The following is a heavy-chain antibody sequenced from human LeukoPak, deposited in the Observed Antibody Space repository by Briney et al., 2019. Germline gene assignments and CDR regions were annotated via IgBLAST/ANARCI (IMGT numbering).Heavy chain of an antibody. CDR3: ARGVPPCFDP. V-gene: IGHV3-74*03. D-gene: IGHD3-10*01. Sequence: GGSLRLSCAASGFXFSRYWIHWVRHSPGKGLVWVSRINEDGSTTTYADSVKGRFTISRDNAKNTLHLQMNSLRAEDTAVYYCARGVPPCFDPWGQGTLVTASS. CDR1: GFXFSRYW. J-gene: IGHJ5*02. CDR2: INEDGSTT.